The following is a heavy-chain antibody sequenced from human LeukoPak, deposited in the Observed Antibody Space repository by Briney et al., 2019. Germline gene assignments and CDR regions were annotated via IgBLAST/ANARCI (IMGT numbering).Heavy chain of an antibody. CDR1: GGSISSGSYY. J-gene: IGHJ4*02. CDR2: INHSGST. D-gene: IGHD6-6*01. V-gene: IGHV4-61*09. Sequence: PSQTLSLTCTVSGGSISSGSYYWSWIRQPAGKGLEWIGEINHSGSTNYSPSLKSRVTISVNTSKNQFSLKLTSVTAADTAVYYCARAGFALAPHRGTPFDYWGQGTLVTVSS. CDR3: ARAGFALAPHRGTPFDY.